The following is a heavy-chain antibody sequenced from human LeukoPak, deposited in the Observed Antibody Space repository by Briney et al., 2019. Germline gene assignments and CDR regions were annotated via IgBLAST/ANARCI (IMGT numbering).Heavy chain of an antibody. D-gene: IGHD6-13*01. V-gene: IGHV3-72*01. Sequence: PGGSLRLSCAASGFTFSDHYMGWVRQAPGKGLEWVGRTRNKANSYTTEYAASVKGRFTISRDDSKISLYLQMNSLKTEDTAVYYCARDNSSSWYSTEYYYYYMDVWGKGTTVTVSS. J-gene: IGHJ6*03. CDR1: GFTFSDHY. CDR2: TRNKANSYTT. CDR3: ARDNSSSWYSTEYYYYYMDV.